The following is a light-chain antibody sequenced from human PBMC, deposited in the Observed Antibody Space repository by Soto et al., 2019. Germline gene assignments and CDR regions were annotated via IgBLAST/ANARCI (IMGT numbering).Light chain of an antibody. CDR1: ESVISDY. V-gene: IGKV3-20*01. J-gene: IGKJ5*01. CDR3: QQYGRSPL. CDR2: ATS. Sequence: EFVLTQSPGTLSLSPGETATLSCRASESVISDYSAWYQQKPGQAPRLLIYATSNRATGIPDRFSGSGSGTDFTLTISRLEPEDFAVCYCQQYGRSPLFGQGTRLEIK.